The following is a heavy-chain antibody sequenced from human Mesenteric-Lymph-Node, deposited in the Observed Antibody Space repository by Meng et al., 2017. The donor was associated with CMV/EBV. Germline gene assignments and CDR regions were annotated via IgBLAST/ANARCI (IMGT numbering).Heavy chain of an antibody. CDR3: ASVCSSTSCYYYYGMDV. CDR1: GGSVSSGSYY. CDR2: IYYSGST. J-gene: IGHJ6*02. Sequence: GSLRLSCTVSGGSVSSGSYYWSWIRQPPGKGLEWIGYIYYSGSTNYNPSLKSRVTISVDTSKNQFSLKLSSVTAADTAVYYCASVCSSTSCYYYYGMDVWGQGTTVTVSS. D-gene: IGHD2-2*01. V-gene: IGHV4-61*01.